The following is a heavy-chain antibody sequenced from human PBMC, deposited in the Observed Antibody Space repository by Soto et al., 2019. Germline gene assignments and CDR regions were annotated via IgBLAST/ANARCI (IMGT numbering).Heavy chain of an antibody. Sequence: GGSLRLSCVGSGFTFSSYAMSWVRQAPGKGPEWVSTIRGSADSTYYADSVKGRFTISRDNSKNTLYLQMNSLRAEDTALYYCDISGGGYSPEYFQHWGQGTLVTVSS. CDR1: GFTFSSYA. D-gene: IGHD3-22*01. J-gene: IGHJ1*01. CDR3: DISGGGYSPEYFQH. CDR2: IRGSADST. V-gene: IGHV3-23*01.